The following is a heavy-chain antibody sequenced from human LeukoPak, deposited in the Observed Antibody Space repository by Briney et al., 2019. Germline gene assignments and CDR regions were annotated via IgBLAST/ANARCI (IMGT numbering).Heavy chain of an antibody. CDR1: GFSFSSYA. D-gene: IGHD3-9*01. Sequence: GGSLRLSCAASGFSFSSYAMSWVRQAPGKGLEWVSYISSSSSTIYYADSVKGRFTISRDNAKNSLYLQMNSLRAEDTAVYYCARDPVLRYFDPTGDLDYWGQGTLVTVSS. CDR3: ARDPVLRYFDPTGDLDY. J-gene: IGHJ4*02. V-gene: IGHV3-48*04. CDR2: ISSSSSTI.